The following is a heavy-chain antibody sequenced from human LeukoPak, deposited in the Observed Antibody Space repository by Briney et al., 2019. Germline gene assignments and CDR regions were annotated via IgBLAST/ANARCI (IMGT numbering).Heavy chain of an antibody. J-gene: IGHJ6*02. CDR2: INGDGRNI. CDR3: TRDLMDYDVSTGLHHYYMDV. CDR1: GFAFSRYS. D-gene: IGHD3-9*01. Sequence: PGGSLRLSCVASGFAFSRYSMNWVRQDPRKGLVWVSRINGDGRNINYADSVRGRFTISRDNAKNTLYLQMNTLRVEDTAVYYCTRDLMDYDVSTGLHHYYMDVWGQGTTVTVSS. V-gene: IGHV3-74*01.